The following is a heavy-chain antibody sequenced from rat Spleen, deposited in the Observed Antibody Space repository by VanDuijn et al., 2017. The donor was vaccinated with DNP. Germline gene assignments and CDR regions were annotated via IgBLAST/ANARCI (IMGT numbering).Heavy chain of an antibody. V-gene: IGHV3-1*01. Sequence: EVQLQESGPGLVKPSQSLSLTCSVTGYSITSLYWGWIRRFPGNKMEWMGYISYSGTTGYNPSLKSRISITRDTSKNQFLLQVNSVTTEDTATYYCARGLNYGGYKYYYWYFDFWGPGTMVTVSS. D-gene: IGHD1-11*01. CDR2: ISYSGTT. CDR3: ARGLNYGGYKYYYWYFDF. CDR1: GYSITSLY. J-gene: IGHJ1*01.